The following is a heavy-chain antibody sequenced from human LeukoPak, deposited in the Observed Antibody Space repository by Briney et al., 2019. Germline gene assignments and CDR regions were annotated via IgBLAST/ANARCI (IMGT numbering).Heavy chain of an antibody. D-gene: IGHD3-22*01. CDR3: ARRAGDYSHPYDY. Sequence: TGGSLRLSCAASGFTFSSYWMSWVRQAPGKGLEWVANIKQDGSEKYYVDSVKGRFTISRDNAKNSLYLQMNSLRAEDTAMYYCARRAGDYSHPYDYWGQGTLVTVSS. CDR1: GFTFSSYW. J-gene: IGHJ4*02. V-gene: IGHV3-7*03. CDR2: IKQDGSEK.